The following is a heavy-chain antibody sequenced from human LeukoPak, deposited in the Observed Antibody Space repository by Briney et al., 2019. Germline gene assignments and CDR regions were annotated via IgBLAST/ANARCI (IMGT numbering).Heavy chain of an antibody. CDR3: AKGNYGDYENHGYFDY. Sequence: SGGSLRLSCAASGFTFSRYAMSWVRQAPGKGLEWVSAISGSGGSTYYADSVKGRFTISRDNSKNTLYLQMNSLRAEDTAVYYCAKGNYGDYENHGYFDYWGQGTLVTVSS. D-gene: IGHD4-17*01. J-gene: IGHJ4*02. V-gene: IGHV3-23*01. CDR1: GFTFSRYA. CDR2: ISGSGGST.